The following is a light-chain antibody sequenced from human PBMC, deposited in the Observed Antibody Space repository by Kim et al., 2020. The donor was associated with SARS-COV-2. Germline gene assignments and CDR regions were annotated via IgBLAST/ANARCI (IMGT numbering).Light chain of an antibody. CDR1: KLGEKH. CDR3: QVGDINTVV. Sequence: SYELTQPPSASVSPGQTATITCSGDKLGEKHASWYQQKPGQSPMLVIYQDKRRPSGISERFSGSNSGNTATLTISGTQAIDEGDYYCQVGDINTVVFGGGTQLTVL. CDR2: QDK. V-gene: IGLV3-1*01. J-gene: IGLJ2*01.